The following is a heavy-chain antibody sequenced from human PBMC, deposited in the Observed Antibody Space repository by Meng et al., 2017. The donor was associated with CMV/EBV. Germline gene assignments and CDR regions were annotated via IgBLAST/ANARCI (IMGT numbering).Heavy chain of an antibody. J-gene: IGHJ4*02. CDR2: ISSYSSYI. Sequence: GESLKISCAASGFTFSSYSMNWVRQAPGKGLEWVSSISSYSSYIYYADSVKGRFTISRDNARNSLYLQMNSLRAEDTAVYYCARGPDSSGYYSVDYWGQGTLVTVSS. CDR3: ARGPDSSGYYSVDY. D-gene: IGHD3-22*01. V-gene: IGHV3-21*01. CDR1: GFTFSSYS.